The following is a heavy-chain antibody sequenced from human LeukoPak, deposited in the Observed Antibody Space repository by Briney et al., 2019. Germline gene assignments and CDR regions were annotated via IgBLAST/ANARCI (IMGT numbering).Heavy chain of an antibody. D-gene: IGHD2-21*02. J-gene: IGHJ4*02. Sequence: ASVKVSCKASGGTFSSYAISWVRQAPGQGLEWMGGIIPIFGTANYAQKFQGRVTITADESTSTAYMELSSLRSEDTAVYYCAREGFGVVTASDFDYWGQGTLVTVSS. CDR1: GGTFSSYA. CDR2: IIPIFGTA. CDR3: AREGFGVVTASDFDY. V-gene: IGHV1-69*13.